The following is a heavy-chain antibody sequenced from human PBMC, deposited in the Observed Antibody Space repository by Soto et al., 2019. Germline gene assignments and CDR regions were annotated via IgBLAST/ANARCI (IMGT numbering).Heavy chain of an antibody. CDR2: IIPIFGTA. Sequence: GASVKVSCKASGGTFSSYAISWVRQAPGQGLEWMGGIIPIFGTANYVQKFQGRVTITADKSTSTAYMELSSLRSEDTAVYYCARGASSSSAFDIWGQGTMVTVSS. V-gene: IGHV1-69*06. J-gene: IGHJ3*02. CDR1: GGTFSSYA. D-gene: IGHD6-6*01. CDR3: ARGASSSSAFDI.